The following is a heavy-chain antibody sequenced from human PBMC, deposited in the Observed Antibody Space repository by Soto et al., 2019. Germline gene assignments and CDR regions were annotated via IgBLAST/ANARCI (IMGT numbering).Heavy chain of an antibody. V-gene: IGHV3-30*03. CDR2: ISFEGSNK. CDR3: ARDLTDYNYEYKFGF. J-gene: IGHJ4*02. D-gene: IGHD4-4*01. Sequence: LILSCAASGFTFSDFGMHWVRQSPGKGLEWVAVISFEGSNKYFAESVKGRFTISRDDSKNTVYLQMNSLRPEDTAVYFCARDLTDYNYEYKFGFWGQGTLVTVSS. CDR1: GFTFSDFG.